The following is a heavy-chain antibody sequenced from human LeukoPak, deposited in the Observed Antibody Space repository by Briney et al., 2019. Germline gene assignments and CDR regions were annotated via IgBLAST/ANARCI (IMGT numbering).Heavy chain of an antibody. D-gene: IGHD5-18*01. Sequence: GRSLRLSCAASGFTFDDYAMHWVRQAPGKGLEWVSAISGSGGSTYYADSVKGRFTISRDNSKNTLYLQMNSLRAEDTAVYYCAKVGYSYGSDYWGQGTLVTVSS. J-gene: IGHJ4*02. CDR3: AKVGYSYGSDY. V-gene: IGHV3-23*01. CDR2: ISGSGGST. CDR1: GFTFDDYA.